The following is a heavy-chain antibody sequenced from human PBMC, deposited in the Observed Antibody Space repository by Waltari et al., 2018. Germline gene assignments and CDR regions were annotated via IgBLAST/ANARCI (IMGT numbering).Heavy chain of an antibody. CDR1: GGCISTLCYY. CDR3: ARLAGAVAGSH. D-gene: IGHD6-19*01. CDR2: IDYSAHT. V-gene: IGHV4-39*01. J-gene: IGHJ4*02. Sequence: QLQLQGSGPGLAKPSETLSLTCTLTGGCISTLCYYSGWVRQPPGKGLEWIGGIDYSAHTVYRTALKSRFTISGDTSTNQLPLKLSSVTAADTAVYYCARLAGAVAGSHWGQGTLVIVSS.